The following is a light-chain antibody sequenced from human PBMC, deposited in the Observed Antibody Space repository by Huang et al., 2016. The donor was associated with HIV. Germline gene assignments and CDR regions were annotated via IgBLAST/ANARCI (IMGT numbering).Light chain of an antibody. V-gene: IGKV1-27*01. Sequence: DIQMTQSPSSLSASVGDSVTITCRASQDIDNYLAWYQQKPGKVTKLLIFAESALKAGVQPRFSGSGSGTHFSLNISSLQPEDVATYYCQKYNSAPITFGQGTRLEI. CDR2: AES. CDR1: QDIDNY. CDR3: QKYNSAPIT. J-gene: IGKJ5*01.